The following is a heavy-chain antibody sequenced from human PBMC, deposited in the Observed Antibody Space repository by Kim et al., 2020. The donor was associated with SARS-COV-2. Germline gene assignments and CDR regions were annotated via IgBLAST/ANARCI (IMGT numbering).Heavy chain of an antibody. J-gene: IGHJ6*03. CDR3: ARAWGVVPAVIRYYYYYMHV. V-gene: IGHV3-74*01. CDR1: GCTFSNYW. D-gene: IGHD2-2*01. CDR2: INSDGSST. Sequence: GGSLRLSCAASGCTFSNYWRHWVRQAPGKGLVWISRINSDGSSTSYADFVKGRFNISRDNAKNSLYLQMNSLRAEDTAVYYCARAWGVVPAVIRYYYYYMHVWGKGTTVTVSS.